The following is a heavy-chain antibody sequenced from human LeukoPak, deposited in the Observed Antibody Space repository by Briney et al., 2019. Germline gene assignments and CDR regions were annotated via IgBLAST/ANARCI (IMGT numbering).Heavy chain of an antibody. D-gene: IGHD6-19*01. CDR1: GYTFTDYY. CDR3: ARDSSGWYAAFDI. J-gene: IGHJ3*02. CDR2: ISAYNGNT. V-gene: IGHV1-18*04. Sequence: GASVKVSCKASGYTFTDYYMHSVRQAPGQGLEWMGWISAYNGNTNYAQKLQGRVTMTTDTSTSTAYMELRSLRSDDTAVYYCARDSSGWYAAFDIWGQGTMVTVSS.